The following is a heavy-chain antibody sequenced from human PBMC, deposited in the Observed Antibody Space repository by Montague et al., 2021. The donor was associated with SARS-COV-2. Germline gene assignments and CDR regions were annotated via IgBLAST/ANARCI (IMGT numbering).Heavy chain of an antibody. D-gene: IGHD1-26*01. Sequence: SVKVSCKASGGTFSSYAISLLRQAPGQGLEWMGRIIPIFGIANYAQKFQGRVTITADKSTSTAYMELSSLRSEDTAVYYCARAENSGSYGYYYGMDVWGQGTTVTVSS. CDR3: ARAENSGSYGYYYGMDV. V-gene: IGHV1-69*04. CDR1: GGTFSSYA. J-gene: IGHJ6*02. CDR2: IIPIFGIA.